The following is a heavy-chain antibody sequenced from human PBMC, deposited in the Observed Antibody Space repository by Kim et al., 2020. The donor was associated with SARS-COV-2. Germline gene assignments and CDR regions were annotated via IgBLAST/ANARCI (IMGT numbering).Heavy chain of an antibody. CDR2: VRGSDGAT. Sequence: GGSLRLSCAASGFTLSNFVVSWVRQAPGKGLQWVSGVRGSDGATYYIDSVKGRFTISRDNSKHMLYLEMNNLRAEDTAIYYCVKEESEYGRTDIRWIDAWGQGTLVTVSS. D-gene: IGHD6-6*01. J-gene: IGHJ5*02. CDR1: GFTLSNFV. V-gene: IGHV3-23*01. CDR3: VKEESEYGRTDIRWIDA.